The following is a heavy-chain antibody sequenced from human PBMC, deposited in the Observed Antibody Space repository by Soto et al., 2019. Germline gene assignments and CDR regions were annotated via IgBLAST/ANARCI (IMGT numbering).Heavy chain of an antibody. V-gene: IGHV4-34*01. J-gene: IGHJ4*02. CDR2: INHSGST. CDR3: ARDQNTWPFDY. CDR1: GGSFSGYY. Sequence: QVQLQQWGAGLLKPSETLSLTCAVYGGSFSGYYWTWIRQPPGTGLEWIGEINHSGSTNYNPSLKSSVPISGDTSQNPFSPKPNSVTAGDTAVVYCARDQNTWPFDYWGQGTLVTVSS.